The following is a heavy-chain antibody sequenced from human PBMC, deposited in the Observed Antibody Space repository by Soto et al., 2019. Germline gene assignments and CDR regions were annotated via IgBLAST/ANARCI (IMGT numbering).Heavy chain of an antibody. CDR1: GGSISSGGYY. J-gene: IGHJ4*02. Sequence: SETLSLTCTVSGGSISSGGYYWSWIRQHPGKGLEWIGYIYYSGSTYYNPSLKSRVTISVDTSKNQFSLKLSSVTAADTAVYYCARGPIFNVAATGAIDYWGQGTLVTVSS. V-gene: IGHV4-31*03. D-gene: IGHD2-15*01. CDR3: ARGPIFNVAATGAIDY. CDR2: IYYSGST.